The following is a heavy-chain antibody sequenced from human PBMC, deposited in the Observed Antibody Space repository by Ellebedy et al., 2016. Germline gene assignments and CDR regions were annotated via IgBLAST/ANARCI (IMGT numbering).Heavy chain of an antibody. D-gene: IGHD2-2*01. J-gene: IGHJ6*02. Sequence: GESLKISCAASGFTFSSYWMSWVRQAPGKGLEWVANIKQDGSEKYYVDSVKGRFTISRDNAKNSLYLQMNSLRAEDTAVYYCAREGSKGGMDVWGQGTTVTVSS. CDR3: AREGSKGGMDV. V-gene: IGHV3-7*01. CDR1: GFTFSSYW. CDR2: IKQDGSEK.